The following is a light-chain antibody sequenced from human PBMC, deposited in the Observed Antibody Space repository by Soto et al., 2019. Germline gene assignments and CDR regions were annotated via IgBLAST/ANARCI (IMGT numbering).Light chain of an antibody. J-gene: IGKJ2*01. V-gene: IGKV3-20*01. CDR1: ESVSASY. CDR2: GAS. CDR3: QQYNSSPVT. Sequence: IVLTQSPGTLSLSPGERATLSCGASESVSASYLAWYQQKPGQAPRLLIYGASRRATGIPDRFSAGGSGTDFTLTISRLEPEDFAVYYCQQYNSSPVTFGPGTTVEIK.